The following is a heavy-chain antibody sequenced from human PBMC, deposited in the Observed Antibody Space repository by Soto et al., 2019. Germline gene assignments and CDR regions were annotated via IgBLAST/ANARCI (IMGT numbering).Heavy chain of an antibody. V-gene: IGHV3-23*01. CDR2: ISGSGGST. CDR3: ARDLGIQLWDKYFDY. Sequence: GGSLRLSCAASGFTFSSYAMSWVRQAPGKGLEWVSAISGSGGSTYYADSVKGRFTISRDNSKNTLYLQMNSLRAEDTAVYYCARDLGIQLWDKYFDYWGQGTLVTVSS. D-gene: IGHD5-18*01. J-gene: IGHJ4*02. CDR1: GFTFSSYA.